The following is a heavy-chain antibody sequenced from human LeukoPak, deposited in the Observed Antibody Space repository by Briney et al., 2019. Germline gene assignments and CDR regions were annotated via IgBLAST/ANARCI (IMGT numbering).Heavy chain of an antibody. D-gene: IGHD3-3*01. J-gene: IGHJ4*02. V-gene: IGHV4-59*12. Sequence: SETLSLTCTVSGGSISSYYWSWIRQPPGKGLEWIGYIYHSGSTYYNPSLKSRVTISVDRSKNQFSLKLSSVTAADTAVYYCARVDFGVVDYWGQGTLVTVSS. CDR3: ARVDFGVVDY. CDR2: IYHSGST. CDR1: GGSISSYY.